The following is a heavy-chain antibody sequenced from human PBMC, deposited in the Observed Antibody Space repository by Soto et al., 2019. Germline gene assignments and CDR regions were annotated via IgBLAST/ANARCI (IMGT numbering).Heavy chain of an antibody. CDR1: GYSFTSYV. CDR2: IDPSDSYT. V-gene: IGHV5-10-1*01. Sequence: PGESLRISCKGSGYSFTSYVISWVRQMPGKGLEWMGRIDPSDSYTNYSPSFQGHVTISADKSISTAYLQWSSLKASDTAMYYCARLKTRGYYDSSGYYQGIHFDYWGQGTLVTVSS. D-gene: IGHD3-22*01. CDR3: ARLKTRGYYDSSGYYQGIHFDY. J-gene: IGHJ4*02.